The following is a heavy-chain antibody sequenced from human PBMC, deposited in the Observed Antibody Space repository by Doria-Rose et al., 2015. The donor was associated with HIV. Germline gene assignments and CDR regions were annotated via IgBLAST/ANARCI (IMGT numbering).Heavy chain of an antibody. CDR3: ARARNYGFPHFFDF. CDR2: ISASGTT. Sequence: QVQLQESGPGLVRPSQTLSLTCTVSGDSISSGDSFWSWIRQPPGKHPEWIGYISASGTTYYYPSLRGRLTISLDASKNQFSLTLNSVTAADTAVYYCARARNYGFPHFFDFWGQGTLVTVSS. J-gene: IGHJ4*02. V-gene: IGHV4-30-4*01. CDR1: GDSISSGDSF. D-gene: IGHD3-10*01.